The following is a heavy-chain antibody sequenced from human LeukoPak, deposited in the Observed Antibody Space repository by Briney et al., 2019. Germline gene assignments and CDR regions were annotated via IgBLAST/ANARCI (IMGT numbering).Heavy chain of an antibody. Sequence: GGSLRLSCAASGFTFDDYGMSWVRQAPGKGLEWVSGINWNGGSTGYADSVKGRFTISRDNANNSLYMQMNNLRAEDTALYYCARGQLAARNYYYYMDVWGKGTTVTVSS. D-gene: IGHD1-1*01. CDR2: INWNGGST. CDR3: ARGQLAARNYYYYMDV. CDR1: GFTFDDYG. V-gene: IGHV3-20*04. J-gene: IGHJ6*03.